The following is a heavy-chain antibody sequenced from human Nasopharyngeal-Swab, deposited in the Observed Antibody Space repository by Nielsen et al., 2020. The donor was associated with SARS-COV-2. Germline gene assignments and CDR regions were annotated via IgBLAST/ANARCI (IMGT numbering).Heavy chain of an antibody. CDR1: GFTFSSYA. CDR2: ISYDGSNK. D-gene: IGHD6-13*01. CDR3: AAEATGTDAFDI. J-gene: IGHJ3*02. V-gene: IGHV3-30*04. Sequence: GESLKTPCAASGFTFSSYAMHWVRQAPGKGLEWVAVISYDGSNKYYADSVKGRFTISRDNSKNTLYLQMNSLRAEDTAVYYCAAEATGTDAFDIWGQGTMVTVSS.